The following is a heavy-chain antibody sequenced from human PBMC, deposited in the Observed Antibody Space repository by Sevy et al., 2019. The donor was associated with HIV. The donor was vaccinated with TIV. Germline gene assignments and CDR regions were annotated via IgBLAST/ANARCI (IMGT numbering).Heavy chain of an antibody. J-gene: IGHJ4*02. CDR1: GFTFSDHY. D-gene: IGHD6-13*01. CDR3: ATHAGIAAAGRVFDY. CDR2: TRNKADSYTT. Sequence: GGSLRLSCAASGFTFSDHYMEWVRQAPGKGLEWVGRTRNKADSYTTDYAASVKGRFTNSRDDSKNSLYLIMNSLKTKDTAVYYCATHAGIAAAGRVFDYWGQGTLVTVSS. V-gene: IGHV3-72*01.